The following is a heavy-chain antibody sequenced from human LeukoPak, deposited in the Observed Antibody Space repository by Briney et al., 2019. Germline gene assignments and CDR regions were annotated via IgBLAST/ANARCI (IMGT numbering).Heavy chain of an antibody. Sequence: PGGSLRLSCVASGFTFSKYDMSWAPKAPGKGLEWVTGISDSGDQTYYADCVRARFTISRDNSKNTLYLQVNTLRAEATALYYCAKEITLTTAYFDYWGQGTLVTVSS. D-gene: IGHD4-17*01. CDR2: ISDSGDQT. V-gene: IGHV3-23*01. J-gene: IGHJ4*02. CDR3: AKEITLTTAYFDY. CDR1: GFTFSKYD.